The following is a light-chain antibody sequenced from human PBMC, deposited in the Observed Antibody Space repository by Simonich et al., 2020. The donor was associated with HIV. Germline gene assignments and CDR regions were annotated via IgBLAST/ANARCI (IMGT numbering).Light chain of an antibody. CDR3: QQYYSSPRT. V-gene: IGKV4-1*01. CDR1: QSALYSSNNKNY. Sequence: DIVMTQSPDSLAVSLGERATINCKSSQSALYSSNNKNYLAWYQQKPGQPPNLLIYWASTRESGVPDRFSGSGSGTDFTLTISSLQAEDVAVYYCQQYYSSPRTFGQGTKVEIK. J-gene: IGKJ1*01. CDR2: WAS.